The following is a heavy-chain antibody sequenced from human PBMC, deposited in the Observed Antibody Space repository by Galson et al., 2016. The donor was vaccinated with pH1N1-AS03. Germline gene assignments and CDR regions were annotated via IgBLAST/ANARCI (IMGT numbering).Heavy chain of an antibody. V-gene: IGHV3-23*01. CDR1: GFTFDAYA. CDR3: AKGIANTDGLFDY. D-gene: IGHD2-21*01. J-gene: IGHJ4*02. Sequence: SLRLSCAGSGFTFDAYAMSWVRQAPGKGLEWVSGIAGSGGSTYYADSAKGRFTISRDNSKKMLYLQMNSLRAEDTAVYYCAKGIANTDGLFDYWGPGTLVTVSS. CDR2: IAGSGGST.